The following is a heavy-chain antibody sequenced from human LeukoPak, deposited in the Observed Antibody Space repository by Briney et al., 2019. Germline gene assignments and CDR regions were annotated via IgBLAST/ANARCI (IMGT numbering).Heavy chain of an antibody. J-gene: IGHJ4*02. V-gene: IGHV3-23*01. CDR2: ISGSGGST. CDR3: AKGMVRGVITYFDY. CDR1: GLTFSTYG. Sequence: PGGSLRLSCEASGLTFSTYGMNWVRQAPGKGLEWVSAISGSGGSTYYADSVKGRFTISRDNSKNTLYLQMNSLRAEDTAVYYCAKGMVRGVITYFDYWGQGTLVTVSS. D-gene: IGHD3-10*01.